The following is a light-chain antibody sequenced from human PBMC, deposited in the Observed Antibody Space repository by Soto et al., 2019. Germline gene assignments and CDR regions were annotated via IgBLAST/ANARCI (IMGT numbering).Light chain of an antibody. CDR1: SSDVGGYNY. CDR3: SSYTSSSTGVYV. Sequence: QSALTQPASVSGSPGQSITISCTGTSSDVGGYNYVSWYQQHPGKAPKLMIYDVSNRPSGVSNRFSGSKSGNTASLTISGLQAEDEADYYCSSYTSSSTGVYVFGTGTKVTVL. CDR2: DVS. V-gene: IGLV2-14*01. J-gene: IGLJ1*01.